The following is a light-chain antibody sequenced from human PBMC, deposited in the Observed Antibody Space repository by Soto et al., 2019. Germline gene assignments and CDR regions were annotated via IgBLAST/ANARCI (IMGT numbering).Light chain of an antibody. Sequence: VMTQSPATLSVSPGERATLSCLASETVATNRAWYQQKPGQAPRLLISGASTRAAGIPDRFRGSGSGTEVTLTISRLRSEDYAIYYRQQYFEWPPMTFGQETKVEI. J-gene: IGKJ1*01. CDR1: ETVATN. CDR2: GAS. V-gene: IGKV3-15*01. CDR3: QQYFEWPPMT.